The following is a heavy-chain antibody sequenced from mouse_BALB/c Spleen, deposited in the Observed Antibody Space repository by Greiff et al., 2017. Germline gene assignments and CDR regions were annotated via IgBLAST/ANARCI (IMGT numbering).Heavy chain of an antibody. V-gene: IGHV1-87*01. D-gene: IGHD2-4*01. Sequence: VQLQQSGAELARPGASVKLSCKASGYTFTSYWMQWVKQRPGQGLEWIGAIYPGDGDTRYTQKFKGKATLTADKSSSTAYMQLSSLASEDSAVYYCARSYYDYPFAYWGQGTLVTVSA. CDR2: IYPGDGDT. J-gene: IGHJ3*01. CDR1: GYTFTSYW. CDR3: ARSYYDYPFAY.